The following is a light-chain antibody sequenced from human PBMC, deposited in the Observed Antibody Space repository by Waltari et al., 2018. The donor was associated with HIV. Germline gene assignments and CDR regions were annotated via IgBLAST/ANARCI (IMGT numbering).Light chain of an antibody. CDR3: ESADSSLWV. Sequence: SYELTQPPSVSVSPGQTARITCSGDAFPKQYAYWYQQKAGQAPVLVIYKDSERPSGIPERFSGSSSGTTVTLTISGVQAEDEADYYCESADSSLWVFGGGTKLTVL. J-gene: IGLJ3*02. CDR1: AFPKQY. CDR2: KDS. V-gene: IGLV3-25*03.